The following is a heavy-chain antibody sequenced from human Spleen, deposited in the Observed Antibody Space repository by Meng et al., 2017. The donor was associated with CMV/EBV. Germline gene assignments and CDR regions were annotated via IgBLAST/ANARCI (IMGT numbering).Heavy chain of an antibody. CDR1: GYTFPSYG. J-gene: IGHJ5*02. CDR3: ARQDSSGYYYNWFDP. V-gene: IGHV1-18*01. D-gene: IGHD3-22*01. Sequence: ASVKVSCKASGYTFPSYGMSWLRQAPGQGLEWVAWISAYNGKTNYAQKLQGRVTVTTDISMSTAYMELSRLRSDDTAVYYCARQDSSGYYYNWFDPWGQGTLVTVSS. CDR2: ISAYNGKT.